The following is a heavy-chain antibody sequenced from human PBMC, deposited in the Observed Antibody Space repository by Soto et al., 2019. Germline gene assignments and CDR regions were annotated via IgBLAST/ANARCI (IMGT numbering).Heavy chain of an antibody. CDR3: ARGFWSGLEPHYYYYGMDV. CDR1: GDSVSSNSAA. Sequence: PSQTLSLTCAISGDSVSSNSAAWNWIRQSPSRDLEWLGRTYYRSKWYNDYAVSVKSRITINPDTSKNQFSPQLNSVTPEDTAVYYCARGFWSGLEPHYYYYGMDVWGQGTTVTVSS. J-gene: IGHJ6*02. D-gene: IGHD1-1*01. V-gene: IGHV6-1*01. CDR2: TYYRSKWYN.